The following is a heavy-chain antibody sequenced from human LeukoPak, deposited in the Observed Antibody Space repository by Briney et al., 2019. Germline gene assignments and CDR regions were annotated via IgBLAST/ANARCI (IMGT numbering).Heavy chain of an antibody. J-gene: IGHJ4*02. Sequence: GGSLRLSCAASGFTFSSYAMSWVRQAPGKGLEWVSYISSIGYTNYADSVKGRFTISRDNAKNSLYLQMNSLRAKDTAVYYCARDATSGSYHYFDYWGQGTLVTVSS. CDR2: ISSIGYT. V-gene: IGHV3-11*05. CDR1: GFTFSSYA. CDR3: ARDATSGSYHYFDY. D-gene: IGHD1-26*01.